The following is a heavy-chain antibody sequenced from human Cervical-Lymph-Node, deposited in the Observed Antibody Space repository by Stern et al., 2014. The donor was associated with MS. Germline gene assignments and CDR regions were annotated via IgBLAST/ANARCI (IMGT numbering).Heavy chain of an antibody. D-gene: IGHD5-18*01. Sequence: VQLVQSGAEVKRPGAAATISFEACGYTFSSYYLHWVRQAPGQGLEWMGIINTSNKSTTSAQRFQGRVTMPSDTSTSTVYMELSSLRSEDTALYYCASDPAMVPLRTVYYGMEIWGQGTTVTVS. J-gene: IGHJ6*02. V-gene: IGHV1-46*03. CDR3: ASDPAMVPLRTVYYGMEI. CDR1: GYTFSSYY. CDR2: INTSNKST.